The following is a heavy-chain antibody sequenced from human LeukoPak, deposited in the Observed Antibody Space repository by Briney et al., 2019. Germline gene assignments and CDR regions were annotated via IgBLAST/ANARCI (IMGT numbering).Heavy chain of an antibody. CDR1: GITFGNNW. V-gene: IGHV3-74*01. CDR2: INSDGGGA. J-gene: IGHJ5*02. CDR3: ARDVPHNWFDT. Sequence: GGSLRLSCAASGITFGNNWMHWVRQGPGKGLVWISRINSDGGGAIYADSVKGRFTASRDNAKNTLYLQMNSLRAEDTAVYYCARDVPHNWFDTWGQGTLVTVSS.